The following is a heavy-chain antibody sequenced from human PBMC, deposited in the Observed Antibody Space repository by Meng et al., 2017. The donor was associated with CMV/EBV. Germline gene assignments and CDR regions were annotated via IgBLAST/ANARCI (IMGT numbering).Heavy chain of an antibody. Sequence: GESLKISCGGSGFTFSNSALNWVRQAPGEGLEWVSTIDYSGADTYYAKSVRGRFTISRDNFRNTVYLQLNSLRAEDTAVYYCAKESVAGHFAYWGQGTLVTV. J-gene: IGHJ4*02. D-gene: IGHD6-19*01. V-gene: IGHV3-23*01. CDR2: IDYSGADT. CDR3: AKESVAGHFAY. CDR1: GFTFSNSA.